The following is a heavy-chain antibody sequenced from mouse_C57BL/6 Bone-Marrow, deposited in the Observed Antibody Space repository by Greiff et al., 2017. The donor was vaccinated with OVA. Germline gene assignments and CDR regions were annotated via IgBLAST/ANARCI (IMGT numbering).Heavy chain of an antibody. CDR1: GYTFTTYP. V-gene: IGHV1-47*01. J-gene: IGHJ1*03. CDR2: FHPYNDDT. CDR3: ARGYYGSSYLWYFDG. Sequence: VKLVESGAELVKPGASVKMSCKASGYTFTTYPIEWMKQNHGKSLEWIGNFHPYNDDTKYNEKFKGKATLTVEKSSSTVYLELSRLTSDDSAVYYCARGYYGSSYLWYFDGWGTGTTVTVSS. D-gene: IGHD1-1*01.